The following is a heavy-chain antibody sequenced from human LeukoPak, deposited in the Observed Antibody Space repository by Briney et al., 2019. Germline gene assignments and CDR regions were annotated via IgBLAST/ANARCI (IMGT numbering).Heavy chain of an antibody. D-gene: IGHD6-13*01. V-gene: IGHV3-23*01. CDR1: GFTFSSYA. CDR3: AKRHPLAAAATSYFDY. CDR2: ISGRGDRI. J-gene: IGHJ4*02. Sequence: GGSLRLSCAASGFTFSSYAMSWVRQAPGKGLEWVSGISGRGDRIYYADSVKGRFTISRDNSKNTLYLQMNSLRADDTAVYYCAKRHPLAAAATSYFDYWGQGTLVTVSS.